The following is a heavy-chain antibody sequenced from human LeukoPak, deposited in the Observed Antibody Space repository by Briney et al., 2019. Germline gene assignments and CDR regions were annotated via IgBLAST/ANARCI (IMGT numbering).Heavy chain of an antibody. D-gene: IGHD2-2*01. J-gene: IGHJ4*02. V-gene: IGHV1-69*06. Sequence: SVKVSCKASGGTFSSYAISWVRQAPGQGLEWMGGIIPIFGTANYAQKFQGRVTITADKSTSTAYMDLSSLRSEDTAVYYCASGTTDIVVVPATLRNYYFDYWGQGTLVTVFS. CDR1: GGTFSSYA. CDR3: ASGTTDIVVVPATLRNYYFDY. CDR2: IIPIFGTA.